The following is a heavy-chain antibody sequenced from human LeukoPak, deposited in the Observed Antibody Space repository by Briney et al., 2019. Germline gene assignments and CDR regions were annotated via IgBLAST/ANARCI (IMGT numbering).Heavy chain of an antibody. D-gene: IGHD6-19*01. CDR3: AKGREFSSGWYP. V-gene: IGHV3-23*01. CDR2: ISGSGGST. Sequence: GGSLRLSCAASGFTFSSYAMSWVRQAPGKGLEWVSAISGSGGSTYYAGSVKGRFTISRDNSKNTLYLQMNSLRAEDTAVYYCAKGREFSSGWYPWGQGTLVTVSS. J-gene: IGHJ5*02. CDR1: GFTFSSYA.